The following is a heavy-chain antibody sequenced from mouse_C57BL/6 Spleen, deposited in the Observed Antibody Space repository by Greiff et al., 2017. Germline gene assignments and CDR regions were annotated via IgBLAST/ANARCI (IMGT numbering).Heavy chain of an antibody. CDR2: IYPGDGDT. Sequence: QVQLQQSGAELVKPGASVKISCKASGYAFSSYWMNWVKQRPGKGLEWIGQIYPGDGDTNYNGKFKGKATLTADKSSSTAYMQLSSLTSEDSAVYFCARRRSSGYVRDYAMDYWGQGTSVTVSS. CDR1: GYAFSSYW. J-gene: IGHJ4*01. D-gene: IGHD3-2*02. CDR3: ARRRSSGYVRDYAMDY. V-gene: IGHV1-80*01.